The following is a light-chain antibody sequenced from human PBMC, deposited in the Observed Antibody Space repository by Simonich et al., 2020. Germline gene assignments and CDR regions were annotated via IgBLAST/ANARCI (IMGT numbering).Light chain of an antibody. J-gene: IGLJ3*02. CDR1: SGINVGTYR. Sequence: QAVLTQPASLSASPGSSASLTFTLRSGINVGTYRIYWYQQKPGSPPQYLLRYKSDSDKQQGSGVPSRCSGSKDASANAGILLISGLQDEDEADYYCAAWDDSLSGWVFGGGTKLTVL. V-gene: IGLV5-45*01. CDR3: AAWDDSLSGWV. CDR2: YKSDSDK.